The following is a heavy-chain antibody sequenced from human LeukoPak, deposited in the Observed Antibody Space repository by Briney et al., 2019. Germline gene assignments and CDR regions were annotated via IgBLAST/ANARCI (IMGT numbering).Heavy chain of an antibody. CDR3: AGGPKDIVVVPAAPRVYYYYGMDV. CDR2: INHSGST. Sequence: PSETLSLTCAVYGGSFSGYYWSWIRQPPGKGLEWIGEINHSGSTNYNPSLKSRVTISVDTSKNQFSLKLSSVTAADTAVYYCAGGPKDIVVVPAAPRVYYYYGMDVWGQGTTVTVSS. J-gene: IGHJ6*02. V-gene: IGHV4-34*01. CDR1: GGSFSGYY. D-gene: IGHD2-2*01.